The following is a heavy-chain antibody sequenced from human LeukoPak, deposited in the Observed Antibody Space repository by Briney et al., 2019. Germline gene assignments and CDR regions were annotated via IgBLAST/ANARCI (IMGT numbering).Heavy chain of an antibody. CDR3: ARVTTAMVFGDWFDP. Sequence: PSETLSLTCTVSGYSISSGYYWGWIRQPPGKGLEWIGSIYHSGSTYYNPSLKSRVTISVDTSKNQFSLKLSSVTAADTAVYYCARVTTAMVFGDWFDPWGQGTLVTVSS. CDR2: IYHSGST. J-gene: IGHJ5*02. V-gene: IGHV4-38-2*02. CDR1: GYSISSGYY. D-gene: IGHD5-18*01.